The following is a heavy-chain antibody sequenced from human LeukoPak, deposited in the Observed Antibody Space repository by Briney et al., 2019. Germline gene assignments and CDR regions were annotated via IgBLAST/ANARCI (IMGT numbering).Heavy chain of an antibody. D-gene: IGHD1-1*01. J-gene: IGHJ4*02. CDR1: GFTFSNAW. Sequence: GGSLRLSCAVSGFTFSNAWMSWVRQAPGKGLEWVGRIKSKTDGGTTDYAAPVKGRFTISRDDSKNTLYLQMNSLKTEDTAVYYCTTDLGGWSEFDYWGQGTLVTVSS. CDR3: TTDLGGWSEFDY. CDR2: IKSKTDGGTT. V-gene: IGHV3-15*01.